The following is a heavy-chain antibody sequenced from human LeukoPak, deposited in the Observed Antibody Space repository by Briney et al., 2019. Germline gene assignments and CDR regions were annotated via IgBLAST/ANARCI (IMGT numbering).Heavy chain of an antibody. CDR2: ISGSGTTK. D-gene: IGHD6-13*01. Sequence: PGGSLRLSCAASGFTFSRFTMNWVRQAPGKGLEWVSYISGSGTTKYYAESVQGRFTISRDNAKNSLYLQMNSLRAEDTAVYYCASTVVIAAAGLYYFDYWGQGTLVTVSS. V-gene: IGHV3-48*04. CDR1: GFTFSRFT. J-gene: IGHJ4*02. CDR3: ASTVVIAAAGLYYFDY.